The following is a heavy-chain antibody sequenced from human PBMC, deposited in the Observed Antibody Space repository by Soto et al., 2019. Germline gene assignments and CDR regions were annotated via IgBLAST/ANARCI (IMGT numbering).Heavy chain of an antibody. V-gene: IGHV1-18*04. CDR3: ARVEVAGYWYFDL. D-gene: IGHD6-19*01. CDR1: GYTFTSYG. CDR2: ISAYNGNT. J-gene: IGHJ2*01. Sequence: ASVKVSCKASGYTFTSYGISWVGPAPGQGLKWMGWISAYNGNTNYAQKLQGRVTMTTDTSTSTAYMELRSVRSDDTAVYYCARVEVAGYWYFDLWGRGTLVTVSS.